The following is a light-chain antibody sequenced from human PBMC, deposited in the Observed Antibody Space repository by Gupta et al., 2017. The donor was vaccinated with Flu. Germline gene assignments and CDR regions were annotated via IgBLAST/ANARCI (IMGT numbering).Light chain of an antibody. Sequence: DIQMTQSPSSLSASVGDRVTITCRASQSISSYLNWYQQKPGKAPKLLIYAASSLQSGVPSRFSGSGSGTDFTLTISRLQPEDFATYYCQQIDSNPYIFGQGTKLEIK. CDR3: QQIDSNPYI. CDR1: QSISSY. V-gene: IGKV1-39*01. J-gene: IGKJ2*01. CDR2: AAS.